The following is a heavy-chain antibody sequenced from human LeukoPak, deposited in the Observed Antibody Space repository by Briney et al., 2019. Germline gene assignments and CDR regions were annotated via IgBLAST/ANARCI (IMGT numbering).Heavy chain of an antibody. Sequence: SGGSLRLSCAASGFTFSSYGTHGVRQAPGKGLEGVAVIWYDGSNKYYADSVKGRFTISRDNSKNTLYLRMNSLRAEDTAVYYCARAREMDDAFDIWGQGTMVTVSS. CDR1: GFTFSSYG. D-gene: IGHD2-8*01. J-gene: IGHJ3*02. CDR2: IWYDGSNK. CDR3: ARAREMDDAFDI. V-gene: IGHV3-33*01.